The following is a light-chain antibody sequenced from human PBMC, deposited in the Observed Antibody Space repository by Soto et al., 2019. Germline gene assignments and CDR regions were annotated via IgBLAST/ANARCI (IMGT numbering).Light chain of an antibody. J-gene: IGKJ3*01. Sequence: DIVLTQSPATLSSSPGERATLSCRASQSVSSYLAWYQQKPGQAPRLLIYDASNRATGIPARFSGSGSGTDFTLTISSLEPEDFAVYYCQQRSNWPQFTFGPGTKVDIK. CDR3: QQRSNWPQFT. V-gene: IGKV3-11*01. CDR1: QSVSSY. CDR2: DAS.